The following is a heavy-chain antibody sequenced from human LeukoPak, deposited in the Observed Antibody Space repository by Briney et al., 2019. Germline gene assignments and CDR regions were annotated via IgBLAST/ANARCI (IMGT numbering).Heavy chain of an antibody. V-gene: IGHV1-69*04. Sequence: SVTVSCKASGGTFSSYAISWVRQAPGQGLEWMGRIIPILGIANYAQKFQGRVTITADKSTSTAYMELSSLRSEDTAVYYCASLGDLGYCSGGSCYYFDYWGQGTLVTVSS. CDR1: GGTFSSYA. CDR3: ASLGDLGYCSGGSCYYFDY. CDR2: IIPILGIA. J-gene: IGHJ4*02. D-gene: IGHD2-15*01.